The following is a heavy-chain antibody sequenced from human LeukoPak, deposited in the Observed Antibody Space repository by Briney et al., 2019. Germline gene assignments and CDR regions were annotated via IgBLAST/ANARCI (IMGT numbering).Heavy chain of an antibody. CDR1: GFSFSSYW. CDR2: IKQDGSEE. V-gene: IGHV3-7*01. J-gene: IGHJ4*02. CDR3: ARGHYSPWDHCFDY. D-gene: IGHD5-18*01. Sequence: GGSLRLSCAVSGFSFSSYWMNWVRQAPGKGLEWVANIKQDGSEEYYVDSLKGRFTISRDNAKNSLYLQMNNLRADDTAVYYCARGHYSPWDHCFDYWGQGSLVTVSS.